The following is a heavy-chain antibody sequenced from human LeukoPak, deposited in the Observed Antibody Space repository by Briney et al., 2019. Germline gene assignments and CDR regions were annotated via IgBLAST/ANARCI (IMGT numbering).Heavy chain of an antibody. CDR3: ARGLTGSRRYFDS. CDR1: GGSFSGYY. J-gene: IGHJ4*02. Sequence: SETLSLTCAVYGGSFSGYYWSWIRQSPGKGLEWIGEINHSGSTNYNPSLKSRVTISVDTSKNQFSLKLSSVTAADTAVYYCARGLTGSRRYFDSWGQGTLVTVSS. D-gene: IGHD3-10*01. CDR2: INHSGST. V-gene: IGHV4-34*01.